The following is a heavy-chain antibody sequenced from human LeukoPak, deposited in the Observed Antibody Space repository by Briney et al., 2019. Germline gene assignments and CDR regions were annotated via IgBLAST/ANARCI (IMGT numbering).Heavy chain of an antibody. J-gene: IGHJ3*02. Sequence: SQTLSLTCTVSGGSISSGGYYWSWIRQHPGKGLEWIGYIYYSGSTYYNPSLKSRVTISVDTSKNQFSLKLSSVTAADTAVYYCARVVEDTAMAPDAFDIWGQGTMVTVSS. D-gene: IGHD5-18*01. V-gene: IGHV4-31*03. CDR3: ARVVEDTAMAPDAFDI. CDR1: GGSISSGGYY. CDR2: IYYSGST.